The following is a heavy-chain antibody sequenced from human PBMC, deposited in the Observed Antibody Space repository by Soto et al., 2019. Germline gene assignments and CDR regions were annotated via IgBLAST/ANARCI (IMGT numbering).Heavy chain of an antibody. J-gene: IGHJ6*01. CDR3: AKEYCSSTSCYRYYYYYGMDV. CDR2: ISYDGSNK. Sequence: QVQLVESGGGVVQPGRSLRLSCAASGFTFSSYGMHWVRQAPGKGLEWVAVISYDGSNKYYADSVKGRFTISRDNSKNTLYLQMNSLRAEDTAVYYCAKEYCSSTSCYRYYYYYGMDVW. CDR1: GFTFSSYG. D-gene: IGHD2-2*01. V-gene: IGHV3-30*18.